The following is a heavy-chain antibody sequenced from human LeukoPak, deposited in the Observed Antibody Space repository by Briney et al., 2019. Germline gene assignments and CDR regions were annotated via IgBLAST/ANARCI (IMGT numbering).Heavy chain of an antibody. CDR2: ISGSGDNT. Sequence: AGGSLRLSCAASGFTFDDYAMHWVRQAPGKGLEWVSAISGSGDNTFYADSVRGRFTISRDNSKNILYLQMNSLRGEDTAIYYCAKDFRGSGYFFDYWGQGTLVTVSS. CDR1: GFTFDDYA. D-gene: IGHD7-27*01. CDR3: AKDFRGSGYFFDY. V-gene: IGHV3-23*01. J-gene: IGHJ4*02.